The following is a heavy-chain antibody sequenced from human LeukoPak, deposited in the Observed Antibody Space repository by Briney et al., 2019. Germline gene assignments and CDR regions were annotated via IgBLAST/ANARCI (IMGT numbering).Heavy chain of an antibody. J-gene: IGHJ4*02. D-gene: IGHD4-17*01. Sequence: GASVKVSCKASGYTFTSYGISWVRQAPGQGLEWMGWISAYNGNTNYAQKLQGRVTMTTDTSTSTAYMELRSLRSDDTAVYYCARLDYGDYRDYFDYWGQGTLVTVSS. CDR3: ARLDYGDYRDYFDY. V-gene: IGHV1-18*01. CDR2: ISAYNGNT. CDR1: GYTFTSYG.